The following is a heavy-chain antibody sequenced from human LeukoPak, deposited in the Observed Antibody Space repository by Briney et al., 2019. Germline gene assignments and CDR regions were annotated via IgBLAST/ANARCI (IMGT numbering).Heavy chain of an antibody. V-gene: IGHV3-30*03. D-gene: IGHD3-22*01. CDR2: ISYDGSNK. J-gene: IGHJ4*02. CDR1: GFTVSSNY. Sequence: PGGSLRLSCAASGFTVSSNYMSWVRQAPGKGLEWVAVISYDGSNKYYADSVKGRFTISRDNSKNTLYLQMNSLRAEDTAVYYCARGGYYYDSSGYSPIDYWGQGTLVTVSS. CDR3: ARGGYYYDSSGYSPIDY.